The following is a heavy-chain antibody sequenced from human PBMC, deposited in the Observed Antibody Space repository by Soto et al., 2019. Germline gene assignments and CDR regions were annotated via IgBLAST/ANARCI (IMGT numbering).Heavy chain of an antibody. CDR1: GGSFSGYY. CDR3: ARAEPWNCSGGSCFSNNWFDP. V-gene: IGHV4-34*01. J-gene: IGHJ5*02. D-gene: IGHD2-15*01. CDR2: INHSGST. Sequence: QVQLQQWGAGLLKPSETLSLTCAVYGGSFSGYYWSWIRQPPGKGLEWIGEINHSGSTNYNPSLKSRVTISVDTSKNQFSLKLSSVTVADTAVYYCARAEPWNCSGGSCFSNNWFDPWGQGTLVTVSS.